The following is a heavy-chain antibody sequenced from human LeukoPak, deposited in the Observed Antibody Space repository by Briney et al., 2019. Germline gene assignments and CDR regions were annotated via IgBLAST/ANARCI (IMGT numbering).Heavy chain of an antibody. D-gene: IGHD5/OR15-5a*01. V-gene: IGHV3-15*01. Sequence: GGSLRLSCAASGFTYSNAWMSWVRQGPGKGLEWVGRIKSKTDSGTTDYAAPVKGRFTISRDDSKNTLYLQMNSLKTEDTAVYYCTTSSVYDGSEDAFDIWGQGTMVTLSS. CDR2: IKSKTDSGTT. J-gene: IGHJ3*02. CDR3: TTSSVYDGSEDAFDI. CDR1: GFTYSNAW.